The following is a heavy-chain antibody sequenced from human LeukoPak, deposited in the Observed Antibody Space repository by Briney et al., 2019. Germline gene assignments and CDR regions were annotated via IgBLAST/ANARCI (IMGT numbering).Heavy chain of an antibody. V-gene: IGHV3-23*01. J-gene: IGHJ4*02. CDR2: ISGSGGST. CDR3: AKVRYFDTQHFDY. CDR1: GFTFSSYA. D-gene: IGHD3-9*01. Sequence: GGSLRLSCAASGFTFSSYAMSWVRQAPGKGLEWVSAISGSGGSTYYADSVKGRFTISRDNSKNTLYLQMNSLRAEDTTVYYCAKVRYFDTQHFDYWGQGTLVTVSS.